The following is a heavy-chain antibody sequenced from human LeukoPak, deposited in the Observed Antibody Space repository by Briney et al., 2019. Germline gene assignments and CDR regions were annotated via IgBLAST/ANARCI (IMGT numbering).Heavy chain of an antibody. V-gene: IGHV4-38-2*02. J-gene: IGHJ4*02. CDR3: ARDPDSSSWYMEGAPYYFDY. CDR2: IYRSGST. Sequence: PSETLSLTCTVSGYSISSGYYWGWIRQPPGKGLEWIGSIYRSGSTYYNPSLKSRVTISVDTSKNQFSLKLSSVTAADTAVYYCARDPDSSSWYMEGAPYYFDYWGQGTLVTVSS. D-gene: IGHD6-13*01. CDR1: GYSISSGYY.